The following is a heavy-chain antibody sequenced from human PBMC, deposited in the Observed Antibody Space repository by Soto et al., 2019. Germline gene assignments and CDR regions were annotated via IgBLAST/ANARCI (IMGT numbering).Heavy chain of an antibody. V-gene: IGHV3-74*01. CDR1: GFSFSSHW. CDR2: IDGDGTMP. CDR3: ARGMAGSGTANDY. J-gene: IGHJ4*02. D-gene: IGHD6-19*01. Sequence: EVQLVESGGDLVEPGGSLGLSCAASGFSFSSHWMVWVRQAPGKGLVWVSRIDGDGTMPSYADSVKGRFTISRDNAKNTVKLQMNSLRVEDTAIYSCARGMAGSGTANDYWGRGILVTVSS.